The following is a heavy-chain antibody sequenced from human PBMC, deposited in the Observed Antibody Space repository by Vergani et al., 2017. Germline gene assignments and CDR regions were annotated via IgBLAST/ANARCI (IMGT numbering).Heavy chain of an antibody. Sequence: EVQLVESGGGMVKPGGSLRLFCAASGFTFSSFAMHWVRQAPGKGLEYVSAISSNGGSTYYANSVKGRFTISRDNSKNTLYLQMGSLRAEDMAVYYCARGPGIAVAATYYYYGMDVWGQGTTVTVSS. CDR2: ISSNGGST. D-gene: IGHD6-19*01. CDR1: GFTFSSFA. V-gene: IGHV3-64*01. J-gene: IGHJ6*02. CDR3: ARGPGIAVAATYYYYGMDV.